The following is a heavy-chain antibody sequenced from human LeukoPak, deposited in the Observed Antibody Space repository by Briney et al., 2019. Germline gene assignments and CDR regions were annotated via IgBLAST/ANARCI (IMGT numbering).Heavy chain of an antibody. CDR2: IKQDGSEK. V-gene: IGHV3-7*03. CDR1: GFIFTNYF. Sequence: GGSLRLSCAASGFIFTNYFMSWVRQAPGKGLEWVANIKQDGSEKYYVDSVKGRFTISRDNAKNSLYLQMNSLRAEDTAVYYCARSIVGATWLAIRGVYYYGMDVWGQGTTVTVSS. D-gene: IGHD1-26*01. CDR3: ARSIVGATWLAIRGVYYYGMDV. J-gene: IGHJ6*02.